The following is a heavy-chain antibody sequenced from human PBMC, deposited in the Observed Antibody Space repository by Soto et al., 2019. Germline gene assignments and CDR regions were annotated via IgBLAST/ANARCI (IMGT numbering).Heavy chain of an antibody. CDR3: AKVRGYGGGECYPKWLAL. Sequence: PVWSLILSCAASGVTFSSYAMSVVRQAPGKWLEWVSAISGSGGSTYYADSVKGRFNISRDNSKNTLYLQINSLRAEDTAVYYCAKVRGYGGGECYPKWLALWGQGTLVPVSS. CDR2: ISGSGGST. D-gene: IGHD2-21*01. CDR1: GVTFSSYA. V-gene: IGHV3-23*01. J-gene: IGHJ4*02.